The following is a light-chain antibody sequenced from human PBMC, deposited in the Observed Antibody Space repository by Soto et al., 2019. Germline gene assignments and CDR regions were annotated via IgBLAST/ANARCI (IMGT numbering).Light chain of an antibody. CDR2: DAS. Sequence: EIVLTQSPATLSLSPGQRATLSCGASQSVSKNYLAWYQQKPGLAPRLLIYDASSRATGIPDRFSGSGSGTDFTLTICRLEPGDFAVYYCQQYGSSPLTFGGGTKVEI. V-gene: IGKV3D-20*01. J-gene: IGKJ4*01. CDR1: QSVSKNY. CDR3: QQYGSSPLT.